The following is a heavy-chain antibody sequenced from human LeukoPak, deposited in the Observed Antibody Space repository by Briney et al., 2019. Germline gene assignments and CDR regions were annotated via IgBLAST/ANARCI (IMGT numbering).Heavy chain of an antibody. CDR3: ARVGVTRGAFDY. J-gene: IGHJ4*02. Sequence: SETLSLTCTVSGGSISSYYWSWIRQPPGKGLEWIGYIYYSGSTNYNPSLKSRVTISVDTSKNQFSLKLSSVTAADTAEYYCARVGVTRGAFDYWGQGTLVTVSS. CDR1: GGSISSYY. CDR2: IYYSGST. V-gene: IGHV4-59*01. D-gene: IGHD4-17*01.